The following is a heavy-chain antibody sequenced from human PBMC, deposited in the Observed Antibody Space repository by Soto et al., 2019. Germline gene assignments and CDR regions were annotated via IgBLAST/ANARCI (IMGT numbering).Heavy chain of an antibody. D-gene: IGHD4-17*01. J-gene: IGHJ4*02. CDR3: ATDFRVDYGDYQTSAPEFDY. CDR1: GYTLTELS. V-gene: IGHV1-24*01. Sequence: ASVKVSCKVSGYTLTELSMHWVRQAPGKGLEWMGGFDPEDGETIYAQKFQGRVTMTEDTSTDTAYMELSSLRSEDTAVYYCATDFRVDYGDYQTSAPEFDYWGQGTLVTVSS. CDR2: FDPEDGET.